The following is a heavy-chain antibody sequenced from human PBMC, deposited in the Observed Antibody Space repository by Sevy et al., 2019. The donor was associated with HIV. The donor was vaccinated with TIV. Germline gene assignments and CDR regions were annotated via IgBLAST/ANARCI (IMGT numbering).Heavy chain of an antibody. CDR3: AREVGNIAASPAVGPFDY. V-gene: IGHV3-21*01. D-gene: IGHD6-6*01. J-gene: IGHJ4*02. CDR2: ISSSSSYI. CDR1: GFTFSSYS. Sequence: GGFLRLSCAASGFTFSSYSMNWVRQAPGKGLEWVSSISSSSSYIYYADSVKGRFTISRDNAKNSLYLQMNSLRAEDTAVYYCAREVGNIAASPAVGPFDYWGQGTLVTVSS.